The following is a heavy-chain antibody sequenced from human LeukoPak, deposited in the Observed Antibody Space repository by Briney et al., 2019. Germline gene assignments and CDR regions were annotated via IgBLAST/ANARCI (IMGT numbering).Heavy chain of an antibody. CDR2: ISSSSSYI. D-gene: IGHD3-9*01. J-gene: IGHJ4*02. CDR3: ARDYDILTGYLNPALDY. V-gene: IGHV3-21*01. Sequence: GGSLRLSCAASGVIFSSYSMNWVRQAPGKGLEWVSSISSSSSYIYYADSVKGRFTISRDNAKNSLYLQMNSLRAEDTAVYYCARDYDILTGYLNPALDYWGQGTLVTVSS. CDR1: GVIFSSYS.